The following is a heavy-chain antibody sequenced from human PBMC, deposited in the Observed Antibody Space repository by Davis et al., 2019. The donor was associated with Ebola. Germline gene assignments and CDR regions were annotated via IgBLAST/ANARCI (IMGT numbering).Heavy chain of an antibody. J-gene: IGHJ4*02. V-gene: IGHV3-74*01. CDR1: GFTFSSYW. CDR3: ARGKVGDPPYFDY. D-gene: IGHD2-21*02. Sequence: PGGSLRLSCAASGFTFSSYWMHWVRQAPGKGLVWVSRINSDGSSTSYADSVKGRFTISRDNAKNTLYLQMNSLRAEDTAVYYCARGKVGDPPYFDYWGQGTLVTVSS. CDR2: INSDGSST.